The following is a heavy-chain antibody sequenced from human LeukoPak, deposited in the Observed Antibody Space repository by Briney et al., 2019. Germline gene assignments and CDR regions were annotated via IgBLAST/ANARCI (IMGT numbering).Heavy chain of an antibody. CDR3: AGGQLRKGAALWYSSSWYVDY. D-gene: IGHD6-13*01. Sequence: PSETLSLTCTVSGGSINSGSYYWSWIRQPAGKGLEWIGRIYTSGSTNYNPSLKSRVTISVDTSKNQFSLKLSSVTAADTAVYYCAGGQLRKGAALWYSSSWYVDYWGQGTLVTVSS. CDR1: GGSINSGSYY. V-gene: IGHV4-61*02. J-gene: IGHJ4*02. CDR2: IYTSGST.